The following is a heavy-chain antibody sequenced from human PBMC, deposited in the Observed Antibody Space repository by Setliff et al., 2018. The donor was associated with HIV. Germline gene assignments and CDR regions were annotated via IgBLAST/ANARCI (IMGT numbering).Heavy chain of an antibody. CDR2: IYHSGST. J-gene: IGHJ4*02. CDR3: ARHRGSSSGGPGEIDY. CDR1: GSSISSTYY. Sequence: SETLSLTCAVSGSSISSTYYWGWIRQPPGKGLEWIGSIYHSGSTFYNPSLKSRVTISVDTSKNHFSLNLSSVTTTDTAVYYCARHRGSSSGGPGEIDYWGQGTLVTVSS. V-gene: IGHV4-38-2*01. D-gene: IGHD3-10*01.